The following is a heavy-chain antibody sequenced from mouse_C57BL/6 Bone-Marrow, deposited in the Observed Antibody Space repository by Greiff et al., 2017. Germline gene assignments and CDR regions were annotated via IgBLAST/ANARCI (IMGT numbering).Heavy chain of an antibody. CDR2: IDPANGNT. J-gene: IGHJ4*01. Sequence: EVQGVESVAELVRPGASVKLSCTASGFTIKNTYMHWVKQRPEQGLEWIGRIDPANGNTKYAPKFQGKATITADTSSNTAYLQLSSLTSEDTAIYYCARWITTVSYYAMDYWGQGTSVTVSS. V-gene: IGHV14-3*01. CDR3: ARWITTVSYYAMDY. D-gene: IGHD1-1*01. CDR1: GFTIKNTY.